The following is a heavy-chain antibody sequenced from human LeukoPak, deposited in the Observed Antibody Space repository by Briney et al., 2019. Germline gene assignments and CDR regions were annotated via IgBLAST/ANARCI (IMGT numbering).Heavy chain of an antibody. D-gene: IGHD6-19*01. CDR1: GFTFSSYS. J-gene: IGHJ4*02. V-gene: IGHV3-21*01. CDR3: ARGGLVAGSYYFDY. Sequence: GGSLRLSCAASGFTFSSYSMNWVRQAPGKGLEWVSSISSSSSYIYYADSVKGRFTISRDNAKNSLYLQMNSLRAEDTAVYYCARGGLVAGSYYFDYWSQGTLVTVSS. CDR2: ISSSSSYI.